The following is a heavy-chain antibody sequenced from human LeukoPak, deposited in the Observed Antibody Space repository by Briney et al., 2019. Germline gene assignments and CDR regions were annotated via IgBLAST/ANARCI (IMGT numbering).Heavy chain of an antibody. CDR3: ARSFAGNPVFDY. V-gene: IGHV3-21*01. J-gene: IGHJ4*02. CDR1: GFTFSSDS. CDR2: ISSSSSYI. D-gene: IGHD1-1*01. Sequence: GGPLRLTCAASGFTFSSDSMNWVRQAQGKRLERVSSISSSSSYIYYADSVKGRFTISRDNAKNSLYLQMNSLRAEDTAVYYCARSFAGNPVFDYWGQGTLVTVSS.